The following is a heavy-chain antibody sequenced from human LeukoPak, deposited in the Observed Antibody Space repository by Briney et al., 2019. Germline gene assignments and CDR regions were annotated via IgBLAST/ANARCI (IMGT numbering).Heavy chain of an antibody. CDR1: GYTFTSYY. V-gene: IGHV1-46*01. J-gene: IGHJ2*01. CDR3: ARVYCSSTSCYLGYFDL. Sequence: GASVTVSCKASGYTFTSYYMHWVRQAPGQGLEWMGIINPSGGSTSYAQKFQGRVTMTRDTSTSTVYMELSSLRSEDTAVYYCARVYCSSTSCYLGYFDLWGRGTLVTVSS. CDR2: INPSGGST. D-gene: IGHD2-2*01.